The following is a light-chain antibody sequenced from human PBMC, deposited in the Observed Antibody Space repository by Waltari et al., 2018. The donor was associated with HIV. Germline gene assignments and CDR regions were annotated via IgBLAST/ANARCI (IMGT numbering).Light chain of an antibody. CDR1: QSVNSN. CDR3: HHYNNWRET. J-gene: IGKJ1*01. V-gene: IGKV3-15*01. Sequence: DILLTQSPATLAVTPGEIATLTCRASQSVNSNLAWYQQKPGQTPRLLIYGTSTRATDIPARFSGSGSGTEFTLTISSLQSEDFAVYYCHHYNNWRETFGQGTKVEIK. CDR2: GTS.